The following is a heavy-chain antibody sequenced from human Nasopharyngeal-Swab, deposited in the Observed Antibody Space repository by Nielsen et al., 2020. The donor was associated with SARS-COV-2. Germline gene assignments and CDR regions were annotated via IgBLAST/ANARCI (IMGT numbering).Heavy chain of an antibody. CDR1: GFTFSDYY. Sequence: GESLKISCAASGFTFSDYYMSWIRQAPGKGLEWVSYISSSGSTIYYADSVKGRFTISRDNAKNTVYLQMNSLRAEDTAVYYCAAAPSSDYGGYWGQGTLVTVSS. V-gene: IGHV3-11*04. CDR3: AAAPSSDYGGY. J-gene: IGHJ4*02. D-gene: IGHD4-23*01. CDR2: ISSSGSTI.